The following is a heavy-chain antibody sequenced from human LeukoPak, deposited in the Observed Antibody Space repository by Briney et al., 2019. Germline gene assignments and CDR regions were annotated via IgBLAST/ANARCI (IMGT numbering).Heavy chain of an antibody. CDR2: IKSKTDGGIT. Sequence: GGSLRLSCAASGFTFRNVWMGWVRQAPGKGLEWVGRIKSKTDGGITEYAAPVKGRFTISRDDSQNTLYLQMNSLKTEDTAVYYCTTDLFLMFYYGSGGFPRFDYWGQGTLVTVSS. CDR1: GFTFRNVW. CDR3: TTDLFLMFYYGSGGFPRFDY. V-gene: IGHV3-15*01. D-gene: IGHD3-10*01. J-gene: IGHJ4*02.